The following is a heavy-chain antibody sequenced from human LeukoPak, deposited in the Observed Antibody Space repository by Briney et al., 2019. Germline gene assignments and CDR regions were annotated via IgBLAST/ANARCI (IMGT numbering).Heavy chain of an antibody. V-gene: IGHV4-59*01. CDR1: GGSISPYY. CDR2: ISYSGST. Sequence: SGTLSLTCTVSGGSISPYYWSWIRQSPGRGLEWIAYISYSGSTSYNPSLKSRVTISVDTSKNQFSLKLSSVTAADTAVFYCARGRPGSAVAGFDLWGRGTLVTVSS. CDR3: ARGRPGSAVAGFDL. D-gene: IGHD6-19*01. J-gene: IGHJ2*01.